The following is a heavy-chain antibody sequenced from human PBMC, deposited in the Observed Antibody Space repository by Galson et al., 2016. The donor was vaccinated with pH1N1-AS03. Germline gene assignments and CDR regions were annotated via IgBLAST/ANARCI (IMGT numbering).Heavy chain of an antibody. J-gene: IGHJ4*02. Sequence: SETLSLTCSVSPYSITHDYWHWIRQAPGSGPQWIGLTKYNGATHYNPSLQSRVTISIDTSKNQFSLKVYSVTSAAAAVNYCARGAGWETSEWGQGTLVTVSS. CDR2: TKYNGAT. CDR1: PYSITHDY. CDR3: ARGAGWETSE. V-gene: IGHV4-59*01. D-gene: IGHD1-26*01.